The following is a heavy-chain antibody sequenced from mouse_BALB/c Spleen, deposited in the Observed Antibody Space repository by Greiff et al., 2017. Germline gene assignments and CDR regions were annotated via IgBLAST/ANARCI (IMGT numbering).Heavy chain of an antibody. V-gene: IGHV14-3*02. Sequence: DVKLQESGAELVKPGASVKLSCTASGFNIKDTYMHWVKQRPEQGLEWIGRIDPANGNTKYDPKCQGKATITADTSSNTAYLQLSSLTSEDTAVYYCARYGNHAMDYWGQGTSVTVSS. J-gene: IGHJ4*01. D-gene: IGHD2-1*01. CDR3: ARYGNHAMDY. CDR2: IDPANGNT. CDR1: GFNIKDTY.